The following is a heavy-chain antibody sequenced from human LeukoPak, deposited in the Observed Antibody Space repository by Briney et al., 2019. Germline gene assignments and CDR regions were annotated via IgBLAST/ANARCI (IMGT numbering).Heavy chain of an antibody. Sequence: PGGSLRLSCAASGFTFSSYAMSWVRQAPGKGLEWVSAISGSGGSTYYADSVKGRFTISRDNSKNTLYLQMNSLRAEDTAVYYCAKNEHDFWSGSYYFDYWGQGTLVTVS. CDR3: AKNEHDFWSGSYYFDY. D-gene: IGHD3-3*01. CDR1: GFTFSSYA. J-gene: IGHJ4*02. V-gene: IGHV3-23*01. CDR2: ISGSGGST.